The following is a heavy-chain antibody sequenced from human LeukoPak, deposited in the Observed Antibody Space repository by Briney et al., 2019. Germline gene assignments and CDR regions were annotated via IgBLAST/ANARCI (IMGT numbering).Heavy chain of an antibody. CDR3: ARDGYSSSWYSTYYFDY. J-gene: IGHJ4*02. CDR2: IYHSGST. Sequence: PSETLSLTCTVSGYSISSGYYWGWIRQPPGKGLEWIGSIYHSGSTYYNPSLKSRVTISVDTSKNQFSLKLSSVTAADTAVYYCARDGYSSSWYSTYYFDYWGQGTLVTVSS. D-gene: IGHD6-13*01. CDR1: GYSISSGYY. V-gene: IGHV4-38-2*02.